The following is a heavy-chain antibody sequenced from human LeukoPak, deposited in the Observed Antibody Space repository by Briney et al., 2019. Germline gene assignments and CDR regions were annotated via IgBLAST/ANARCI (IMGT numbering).Heavy chain of an antibody. CDR1: EFTFSSYW. CDR2: IKQDGGQI. J-gene: IGHJ4*02. V-gene: IGHV3-7*01. CDR3: ARLGARQMLEY. D-gene: IGHD4-17*01. Sequence: PGGSLRLSCAASEFTFSSYWMSWVRQAPGKGLEWVANIKQDGGQIYHLESVKGRFTVSRDNAKNLLYLQMNSLRAEDTAVYYCARLGARQMLEYWGQGTLVTVSS.